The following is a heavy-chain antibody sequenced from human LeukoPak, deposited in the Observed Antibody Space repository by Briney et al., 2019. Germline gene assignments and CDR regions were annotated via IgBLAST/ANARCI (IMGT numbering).Heavy chain of an antibody. D-gene: IGHD4-23*01. J-gene: IGHJ4*02. V-gene: IGHV3-30*18. CDR3: AKDANYGGNSILFDY. CDR2: ISYDGSNK. Sequence: GGSLSFSCAASGFTFSSYGMHWVRQAPGKGLEWVAVISYDGSNKYYADSVKGRFTISRDNSKNTLYLQMNSLRAEDTAVYYCAKDANYGGNSILFDYWGQGTLVTVSS. CDR1: GFTFSSYG.